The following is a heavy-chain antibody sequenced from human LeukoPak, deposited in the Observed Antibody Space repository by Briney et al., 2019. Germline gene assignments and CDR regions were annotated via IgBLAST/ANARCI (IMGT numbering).Heavy chain of an antibody. V-gene: IGHV5-10-1*01. Sequence: GESLKISCKGSGYSFTSYWISWVRQMPGKGLEWMGRIDPSDSYTNYSPSCQGHVTISVDKSISTAYLQWSSLKASDTAMYYCARHWGGLNWFDSWGQGTLVTVSS. D-gene: IGHD3-16*01. CDR1: GYSFTSYW. J-gene: IGHJ5*01. CDR3: ARHWGGLNWFDS. CDR2: IDPSDSYT.